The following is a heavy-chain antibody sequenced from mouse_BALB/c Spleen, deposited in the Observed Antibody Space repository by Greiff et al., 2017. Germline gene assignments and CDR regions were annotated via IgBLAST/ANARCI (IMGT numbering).Heavy chain of an antibody. CDR1: GFTFSSYA. D-gene: IGHD2-2*01. V-gene: IGHV5-9-4*01. J-gene: IGHJ2*01. Sequence: EVQLVESGGGLVKPGGSLKLSCAASGFTFSSYAMSWVRQSPEKRLEWVAEISSGGSYTYYPDTVTGRFTISRDNAKNTLYLEMSSLRSEDTAMYYCARWGYDGNYFDYWGQGTTLTVSS. CDR2: ISSGGSYT. CDR3: ARWGYDGNYFDY.